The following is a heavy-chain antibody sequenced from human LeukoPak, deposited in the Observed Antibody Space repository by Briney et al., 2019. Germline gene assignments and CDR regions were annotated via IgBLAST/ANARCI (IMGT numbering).Heavy chain of an antibody. V-gene: IGHV1-69*05. J-gene: IGHJ4*02. CDR3: GRKAGDCGGGSCYSIDY. CDR1: GGSFSSEA. CDR2: IIPIFGTA. Sequence: ASVKVSCKAFGGSFSSEAISWVRQAPGQGLEWMGGIIPIFGTANYAQKLQGRVTITTDESTSTPYLQMKSLRSEDTAVYYCGRKAGDCGGGSCYSIDYWGQGTLVTVSS. D-gene: IGHD2-15*01.